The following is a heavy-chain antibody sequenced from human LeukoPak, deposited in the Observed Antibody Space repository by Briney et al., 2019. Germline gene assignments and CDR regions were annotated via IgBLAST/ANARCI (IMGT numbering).Heavy chain of an antibody. J-gene: IGHJ4*02. CDR3: AKWPEGATPKFHY. Sequence: GGSLRLSCAASGFTFSSYAISWVRQAPGKGLERVSTISGSGGVTYYPDSVRGRFTISRDNSKNTLHLQMDSLRAEDTAIYYCAKWPEGATPKFHYWGQGTLVTVSS. CDR2: ISGSGGVT. D-gene: IGHD1-26*01. V-gene: IGHV3-23*01. CDR1: GFTFSSYA.